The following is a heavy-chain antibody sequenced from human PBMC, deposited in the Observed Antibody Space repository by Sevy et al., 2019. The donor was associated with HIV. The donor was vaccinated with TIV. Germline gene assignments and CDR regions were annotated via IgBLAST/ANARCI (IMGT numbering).Heavy chain of an antibody. CDR1: GYSISRGYH. V-gene: IGHV4-38-2*01. D-gene: IGHD3-3*01. CDR3: ARHGIFGVTHSFDY. J-gene: IGHJ4*01. Sequence: SETLSLTCAVSGYSISRGYHWGWIRQPPGKGLEWIGSIDQSGNAYYNPSLRSRVTISVDTSKNQFSLYVRTVTATDTAVYYCARHGIFGVTHSFDYWGRGTLVTVSS. CDR2: IDQSGNA.